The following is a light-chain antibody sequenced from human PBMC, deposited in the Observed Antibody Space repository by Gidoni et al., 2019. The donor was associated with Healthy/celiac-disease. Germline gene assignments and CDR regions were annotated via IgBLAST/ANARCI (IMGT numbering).Light chain of an antibody. CDR3: CSYAGSYTVV. CDR1: SSDVGCYNY. Sequence: QSALTQPRSVSGSPGQSVPISCTGTSSDVGCYNYVSWYQQHPGKVPTLMIYDVSKRPSGVPDRFSGSKSGNTASLTISGLQAADEAAYYCCSYAGSYTVVFGGGTKLTVL. CDR2: DVS. V-gene: IGLV2-11*01. J-gene: IGLJ2*01.